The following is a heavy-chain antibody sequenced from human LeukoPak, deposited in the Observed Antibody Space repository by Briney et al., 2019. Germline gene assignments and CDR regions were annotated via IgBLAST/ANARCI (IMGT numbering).Heavy chain of an antibody. CDR3: AGHAIYSGGYSYWFDP. J-gene: IGHJ5*02. Sequence: SETLSLTCTVSGGSISSYYWSWIRQPPGKGLEWIAYIYYSGYINYNPSLKSRASISVDTSKNLCSLRLSSVTAADTAVYYCAGHAIYSGGYSYWFDPWGLGTLVTVSS. CDR2: IYYSGYI. CDR1: GGSISSYY. D-gene: IGHD1-26*01. V-gene: IGHV4-59*08.